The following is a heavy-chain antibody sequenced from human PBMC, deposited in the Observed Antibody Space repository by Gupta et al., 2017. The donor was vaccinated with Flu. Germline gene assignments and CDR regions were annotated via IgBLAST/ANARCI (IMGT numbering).Heavy chain of an antibody. J-gene: IGHJ5*02. CDR2: ISGSGGST. V-gene: IGHV3-23*01. CDR1: GFTFSSYA. D-gene: IGHD1-26*01. Sequence: EVQLLESGGGLVQPGGSLRLSCAASGFTFSSYAMRWVRQAPGKGLEWVSAISGSGGSTYYADSVKGRFTISRDNSKNTLYLQMNSLRAEDTAVYYCAKVPLSGSYGYYWFDPWGQGTLVTVSS. CDR3: AKVPLSGSYGYYWFDP.